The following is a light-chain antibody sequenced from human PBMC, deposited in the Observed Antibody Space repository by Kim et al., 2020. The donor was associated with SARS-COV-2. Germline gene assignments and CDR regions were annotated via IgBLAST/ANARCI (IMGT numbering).Light chain of an antibody. Sequence: QSALTQPASVSGSPGQSITISCTGTSSDIGGYNYVSWYQQHPGKAPKLMIYDVSNRPSGVSNRFSGSKSGNTVSLTISGLQAEDEANYYCSSYTGSSVVFGGGTRLTVL. CDR2: DVS. V-gene: IGLV2-14*03. J-gene: IGLJ2*01. CDR1: SSDIGGYNY. CDR3: SSYTGSSVV.